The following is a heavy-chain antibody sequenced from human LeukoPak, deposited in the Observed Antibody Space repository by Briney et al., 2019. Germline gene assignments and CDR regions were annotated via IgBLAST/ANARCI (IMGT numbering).Heavy chain of an antibody. CDR1: GESFSGFY. V-gene: IGHV4-34*01. Sequence: SQTLSLTCGVYGESFSGFYWSWIRQTPGKGLQWIGEINHSGDINYNPSLKSRVTISVDTSKNQFSLKLSSVTAADTAVYYCALSSSWSHHFDYWGQGTLVTVSS. J-gene: IGHJ4*02. D-gene: IGHD6-13*01. CDR3: ALSSSWSHHFDY. CDR2: INHSGDI.